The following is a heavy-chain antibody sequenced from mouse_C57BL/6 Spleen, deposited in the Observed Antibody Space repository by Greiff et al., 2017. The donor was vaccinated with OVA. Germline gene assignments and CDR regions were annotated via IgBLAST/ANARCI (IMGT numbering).Heavy chain of an antibody. D-gene: IGHD2-1*01. V-gene: IGHV1-72*01. J-gene: IGHJ2*01. CDR3: ARFNGNYGDDD. CDR2: IGPNSGGT. CDR1: GYTFTSYW. Sequence: QVQLKQPGAELVKPGASVKLSCKASGYTFTSYWMHWVKQRPGRGLEWIGRIGPNSGGTKYNETVKSKATLTVDKPTSTAYMQLSSLTSEDSAVYYCARFNGNYGDDDWGQGTTLTVSS.